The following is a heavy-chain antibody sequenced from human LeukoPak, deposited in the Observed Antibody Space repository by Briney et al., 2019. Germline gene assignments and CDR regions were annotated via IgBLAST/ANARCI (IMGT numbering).Heavy chain of an antibody. J-gene: IGHJ5*02. D-gene: IGHD3-16*01. CDR2: INPNSGGT. Sequence: ASVKVSCKASGYTFTGYYMHWVRQAPGQGLEWMGWINPNSGGTNYAQKFQGRVTMTRDTSISTAYMELSRLRSDVTAVYYCARGVMITFGGEYNWFDPWGQGTLVTVSS. CDR1: GYTFTGYY. CDR3: ARGVMITFGGEYNWFDP. V-gene: IGHV1-2*02.